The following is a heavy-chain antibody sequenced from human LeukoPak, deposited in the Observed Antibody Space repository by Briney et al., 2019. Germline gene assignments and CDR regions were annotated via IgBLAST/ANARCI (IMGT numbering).Heavy chain of an antibody. CDR3: ARSSGSYFLRDAFDI. CDR1: GYSFINYW. CDR2: IYPGDSDT. V-gene: IGHV5-51*01. Sequence: GESLEISCKASGYSFINYWIHWVRQMPGKGLEWMGIIYPGDSDTRYSPSFQGQVTISADKSISTAYLQWSSLKASDTAMYYCARSSGSYFLRDAFDIWGQGTMVTVSS. J-gene: IGHJ3*02. D-gene: IGHD1-26*01.